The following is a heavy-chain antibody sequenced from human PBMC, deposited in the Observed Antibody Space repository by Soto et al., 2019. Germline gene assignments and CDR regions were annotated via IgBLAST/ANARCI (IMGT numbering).Heavy chain of an antibody. CDR1: GGSISSYD. D-gene: IGHD3-22*01. CDR3: ARPRTYDYESDGYYGHQFDD. CDR2: IYYSGST. J-gene: IGHJ5*02. Sequence: TSETLSLTCTVSGGSISSYDWSWIRQPPGKGLEWIGYIYYSGSTNYNPSLKSRVTISVDTSKNQFSLKLSSVTAADTAVYYCARPRTYDYESDGYYGHQFDDWGQGTLVTVSS. V-gene: IGHV4-59*08.